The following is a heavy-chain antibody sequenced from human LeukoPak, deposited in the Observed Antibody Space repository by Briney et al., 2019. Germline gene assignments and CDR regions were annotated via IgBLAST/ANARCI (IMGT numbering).Heavy chain of an antibody. V-gene: IGHV3-30*18. CDR1: GFTFSSYG. J-gene: IGHJ4*02. D-gene: IGHD6-19*01. CDR3: AKTKGSGWSVDY. Sequence: GGSLRLSCAASGFTFSSYGMHWVRQAPGKGLEWVAVISYDGSNKYYADSVKGRFTISRDNSKNTLYLQMNSLRAEDTAVYYCAKTKGSGWSVDYWGQGTLVTVSS. CDR2: ISYDGSNK.